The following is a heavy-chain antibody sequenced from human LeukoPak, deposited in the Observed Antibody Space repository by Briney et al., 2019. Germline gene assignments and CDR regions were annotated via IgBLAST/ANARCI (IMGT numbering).Heavy chain of an antibody. J-gene: IGHJ4*02. Sequence: GGSLRLSCAASGFTFNNYVMSWVRQAPGKGLEWVSTINGGGYNTYYADSAKGRFTISRDNSKNTLSLQVNTLRAEDTAVYYCARASGIYGSGWYFDYWGQGTLVTVSS. CDR3: ARASGIYGSGWYFDY. CDR1: GFTFNNYV. D-gene: IGHD6-19*01. V-gene: IGHV3-23*01. CDR2: INGGGYNT.